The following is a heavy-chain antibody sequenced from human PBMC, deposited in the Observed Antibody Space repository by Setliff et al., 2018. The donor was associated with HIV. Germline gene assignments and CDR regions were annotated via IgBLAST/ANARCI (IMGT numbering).Heavy chain of an antibody. CDR2: INPQTGGT. J-gene: IGHJ4*02. V-gene: IGHV1-2*02. Sequence: ASVKVSCKASGYTLSSHYIHWVRRAPGHRPEWVGWINPQTGGTNFAQKFQGRITMTSDTSVNTVFIELSRLKSDDTALYYCARDLRNSNTLFGVLNFVFDLWGQGTLVTV. CDR3: ARDLRNSNTLFGVLNFVFDL. D-gene: IGHD3-3*01. CDR1: GYTLSSHY.